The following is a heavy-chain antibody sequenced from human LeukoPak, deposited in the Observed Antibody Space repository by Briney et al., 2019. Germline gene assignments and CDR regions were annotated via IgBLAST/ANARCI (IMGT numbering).Heavy chain of an antibody. Sequence: ETLSLTCTVSGGSISSSSYYWGWIRQPPGKGLEWVSSISSSSSYIYYADSVKGRFTISRDNAKNSLYLQMNSLRAEDTAVYYCARETMGCGGDCYDYWGQGTLVTVSS. CDR2: ISSSSSYI. V-gene: IGHV3-21*01. J-gene: IGHJ4*02. D-gene: IGHD2-21*01. CDR1: GGSISSSS. CDR3: ARETMGCGGDCYDY.